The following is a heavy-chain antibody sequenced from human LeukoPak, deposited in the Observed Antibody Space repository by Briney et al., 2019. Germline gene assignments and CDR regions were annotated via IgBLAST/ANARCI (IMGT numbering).Heavy chain of an antibody. CDR2: ISSSGSTI. D-gene: IGHD2-8*02. CDR1: GFTFSSYE. CDR3: ASAPEVVW. Sequence: GGSLRLSCGASGFTFSSYEMNWVRQAPGNGLEWVSYISSSGSTIYYADSVKGRFTISRDNAKNSLYLQMNSLRAEDTAVYYCASAPEVVWWGQGTLVTVSS. V-gene: IGHV3-48*03. J-gene: IGHJ4*02.